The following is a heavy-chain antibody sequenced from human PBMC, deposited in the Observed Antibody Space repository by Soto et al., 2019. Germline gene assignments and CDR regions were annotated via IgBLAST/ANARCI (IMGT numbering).Heavy chain of an antibody. CDR3: TRGGDAYKNGH. J-gene: IGHJ4*02. CDR1: GGSVSIGTYY. D-gene: IGHD2-21*01. CDR2: IHYSGST. Sequence: QVQLQESGPGLVKPSETLSLTCTVPGGSVSIGTYYWSWIRQPPGKGLEWIGFIHYSGSTNYNPSLKCRVTMSVDTSKNQFSLKLTSVNAADTAVYYCTRGGDAYKNGHWGQGTLVTVYS. V-gene: IGHV4-61*01.